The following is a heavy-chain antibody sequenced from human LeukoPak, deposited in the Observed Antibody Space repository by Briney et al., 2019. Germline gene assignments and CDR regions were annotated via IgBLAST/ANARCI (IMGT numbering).Heavy chain of an antibody. J-gene: IGHJ5*02. Sequence: ASETLSLTCAVYGGSFSGYYWSWIRQPPGKGLEWIGEINHSGSTNYNPSLKSRVTISVDTSKNQFSLKLSSVTAADTAVYYCARDIVLIGPKQRFDPWGQGTLVTVSS. CDR1: GGSFSGYY. CDR2: INHSGST. CDR3: ARDIVLIGPKQRFDP. V-gene: IGHV4-34*01. D-gene: IGHD2-8*01.